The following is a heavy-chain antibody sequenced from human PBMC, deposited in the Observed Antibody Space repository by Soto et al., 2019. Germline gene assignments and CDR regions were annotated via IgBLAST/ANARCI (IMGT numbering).Heavy chain of an antibody. CDR3: ARDEGGYDILTGYYKAHHFDQ. Sequence: QVQLVQSGAEVKRPGDSVKVSCQASGYTFGHFYITWVRLAPGQGLEWMGAISPHNRNTNYAEKFRGRVTMTTDTSTTTAYMELRSLRSDDTAVYYCARDEGGYDILTGYYKAHHFDQWGQGALVTVSS. D-gene: IGHD3-9*01. CDR2: ISPHNRNT. CDR1: GYTFGHFY. J-gene: IGHJ4*02. V-gene: IGHV1-18*01.